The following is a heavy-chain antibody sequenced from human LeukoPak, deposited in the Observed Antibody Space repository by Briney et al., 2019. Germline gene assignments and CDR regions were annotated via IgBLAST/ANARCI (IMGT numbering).Heavy chain of an antibody. CDR1: GFTFSSYA. CDR3: AKDRDTAMVSYYYDGMDV. Sequence: GGSLRLSCAASGFTFSSYAMSWVRQAPGKGLEWVSAISGSGGSTYYADSVKGRFTISRDNSKNTLYLQMNSLRAEDTAVYYCAKDRDTAMVSYYYDGMDVWGKGTTVTVSS. J-gene: IGHJ6*04. D-gene: IGHD5-18*01. CDR2: ISGSGGST. V-gene: IGHV3-23*01.